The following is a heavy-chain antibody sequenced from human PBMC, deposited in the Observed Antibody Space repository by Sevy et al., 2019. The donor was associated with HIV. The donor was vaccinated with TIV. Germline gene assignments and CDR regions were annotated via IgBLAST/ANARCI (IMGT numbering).Heavy chain of an antibody. CDR2: IIPIFGTP. Sequence: ASVKVSCKASGDTFSTYGLSWVRQAPGQGLEWMGGIIPIFGTPNYAQKFQGRVTITADESAGTAYMELSSLRSEDTALYYCAGEGGVATTGDHDAFDIWGHGTLVTVSS. J-gene: IGHJ3*02. D-gene: IGHD7-27*01. V-gene: IGHV1-69*13. CDR1: GDTFSTYG. CDR3: AGEGGVATTGDHDAFDI.